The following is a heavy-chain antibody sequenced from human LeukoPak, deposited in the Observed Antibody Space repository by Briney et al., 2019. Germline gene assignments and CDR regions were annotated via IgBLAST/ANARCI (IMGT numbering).Heavy chain of an antibody. CDR1: GFTVSSNY. D-gene: IGHD3-22*01. V-gene: IGHV3-23*01. CDR3: AKMPAYYYDSSGYAFHFDH. CDR2: ISGSGGST. J-gene: IGHJ4*02. Sequence: PGGSLRLSCAASGFTVSSNYMSWVRQAPGKGLEWVSAISGSGGSTHYADSVRGRFTISRDNSKSTLYLQMNSLRAEDTAIYYCAKMPAYYYDSSGYAFHFDHWGQGTLVTVSS.